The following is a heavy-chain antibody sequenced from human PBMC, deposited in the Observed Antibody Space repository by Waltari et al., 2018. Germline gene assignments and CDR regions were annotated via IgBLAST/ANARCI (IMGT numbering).Heavy chain of an antibody. CDR3: ASAGWWSYRQYYFDY. CDR1: GFTFSDYW. CDR2: INMDGSTR. J-gene: IGHJ4*02. D-gene: IGHD2-15*01. Sequence: EVELVESGGGLVQPGGSLRLSCEGSGFTFSDYWVHWVRQGPGKGLEWVARINMDGSTRNYADSVQGRFTISRDNSKNTLYLQMNSLRAEDTAVYYCASAGWWSYRQYYFDYWGQGTLVTVSS. V-gene: IGHV3-74*01.